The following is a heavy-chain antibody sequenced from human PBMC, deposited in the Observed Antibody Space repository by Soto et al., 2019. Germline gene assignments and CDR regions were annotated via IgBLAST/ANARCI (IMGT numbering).Heavy chain of an antibody. CDR1: GFTFSSYS. CDR3: ARPEYSSSSYGMDV. Sequence: GSLRVSCAASGFTFSSYSMNWVRQAPGKGLEWVSYISSSSSTIYYADSVKGRFTISRDNAKNSLYLQMNSLRDEDTAVYYCARPEYSSSSYGMDVWGQGTTVTVSS. CDR2: ISSSSSTI. V-gene: IGHV3-48*02. J-gene: IGHJ6*02. D-gene: IGHD6-6*01.